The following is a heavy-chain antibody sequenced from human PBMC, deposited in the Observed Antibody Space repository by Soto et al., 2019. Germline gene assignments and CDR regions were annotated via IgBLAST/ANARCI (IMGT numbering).Heavy chain of an antibody. D-gene: IGHD5-12*01. Sequence: PWETLKMTCVVSGYSLTIFGSSSINKMPGKGPEWLGRIDPSDSYTNYSPFLQGHVTSSAYESMNTASLQWSSQKASDTGIDDCAKHRHPHSPFTIVTTSRLDYWPQGTLVTVSS. CDR1: GYSLTIFG. CDR3: AKHRHPHSPFTIVTTSRLDY. V-gene: IGHV5-10-1*01. CDR2: IDPSDSYT. J-gene: IGHJ4*02.